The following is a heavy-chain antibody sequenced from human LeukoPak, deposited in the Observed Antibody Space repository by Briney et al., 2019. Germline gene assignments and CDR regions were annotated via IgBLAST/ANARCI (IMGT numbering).Heavy chain of an antibody. Sequence: ASVKVSCKASGGTFSSYAISWVRQAPGQGLEWMGGIIPIFGTANYAQKFQGRVTITTDESTSTAYMELSSLRSEDTAVYYCARDLAQAAPYNWFDPWGQGTLVTVSS. D-gene: IGHD2-15*01. J-gene: IGHJ5*02. CDR3: ARDLAQAAPYNWFDP. CDR1: GGTFSSYA. CDR2: IIPIFGTA. V-gene: IGHV1-69*05.